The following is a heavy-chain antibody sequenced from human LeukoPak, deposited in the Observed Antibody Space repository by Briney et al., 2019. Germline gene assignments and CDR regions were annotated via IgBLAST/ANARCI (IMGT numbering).Heavy chain of an antibody. D-gene: IGHD6-13*01. CDR1: DYSFSSYG. CDR2: ITAYNGNT. V-gene: IGHV1-18*01. J-gene: IGHJ3*02. CDR3: ASARIAPSHDAFDI. Sequence: GASVKVSCKASDYSFSSYGITWVRQAPGQGLEWMGWITAYNGNTNYIPKLQGRVTMTTDTSTNTAYMELRSLRSDDTAVYYCASARIAPSHDAFDIWGQGTLVTVSS.